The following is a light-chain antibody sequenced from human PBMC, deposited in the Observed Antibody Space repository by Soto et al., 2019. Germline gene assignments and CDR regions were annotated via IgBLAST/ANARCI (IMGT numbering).Light chain of an antibody. Sequence: EIVLTQSPGTLSLSPGQRATLSCRASQSVSSGYLAWYQHKPGQAPRLLIYDASSRATGIPDRFSGSGSGTDFTLTISSLEPEAFAVYYCQQYGSSPAFGGGPKVEIK. J-gene: IGKJ4*01. CDR3: QQYGSSPA. V-gene: IGKV3-20*01. CDR2: DAS. CDR1: QSVSSGY.